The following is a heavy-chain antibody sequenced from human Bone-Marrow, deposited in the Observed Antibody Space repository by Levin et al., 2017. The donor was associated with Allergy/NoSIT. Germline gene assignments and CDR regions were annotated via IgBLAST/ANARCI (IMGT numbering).Heavy chain of an antibody. CDR2: MSPNSGKT. D-gene: IGHD2-15*01. V-gene: IGHV1-8*01. J-gene: IGHJ3*02. CDR1: GYTFSSYG. Sequence: GASVKVSCKASGYTFSSYGINWFRQATGQGLEWMGRMSPNSGKTDCAQNFQGRATMTRDTSISTAYMELSSLTSEDTAVYYCARRRGSCIGVGCDPGPHAFDIWGQGTMVTVSS. CDR3: ARRRGSCIGVGCDPGPHAFDI.